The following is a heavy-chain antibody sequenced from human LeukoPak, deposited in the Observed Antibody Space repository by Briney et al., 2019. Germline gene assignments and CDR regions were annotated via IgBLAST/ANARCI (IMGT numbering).Heavy chain of an antibody. CDR3: ARGAPHHRYGSGSYLGLGRLGFDP. CDR2: IYHSGST. V-gene: IGHV4-30-2*01. Sequence: SETLSLTCAVSGSSISSGGYSWSWIRQPPGKGLEWIGYIYHSGSTYYNPSLKSRVTISVDRSKNQFSLKLSSVTAADTAVYYCARGAPHHRYGSGSYLGLGRLGFDPWGQGTLVTVSS. J-gene: IGHJ5*02. D-gene: IGHD3-10*01. CDR1: GSSISSGGYS.